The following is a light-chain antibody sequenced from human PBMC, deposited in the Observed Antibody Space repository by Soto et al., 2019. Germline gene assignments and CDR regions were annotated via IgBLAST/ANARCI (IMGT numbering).Light chain of an antibody. CDR3: QQYGSSPPWT. CDR2: GAS. CDR1: QSVSSSY. J-gene: IGKJ1*01. Sequence: EIVLTQSPGTLSLSPGERATLSCRASQSVSSSYLAWYQQKPGQAPRLLIYGASSTATGIPDRFSGSVSGTDFTLTISRLEAEGFAVDYCQQYGSSPPWTFGQGTKVEI. V-gene: IGKV3-20*01.